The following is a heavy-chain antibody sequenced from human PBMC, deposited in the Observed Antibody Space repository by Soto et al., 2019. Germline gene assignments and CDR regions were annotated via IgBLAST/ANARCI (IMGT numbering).Heavy chain of an antibody. V-gene: IGHV3-30*18. D-gene: IGHD2-21*02. CDR2: ISNDGSQT. CDR1: GYMFSRYG. J-gene: IGHJ4*02. Sequence: QVQLVESGEGVVQPGRSLRLSCVASGYMFSRYGMPWIRQAPGKGLEWVAVISNDGSQTTYGDSVKGRFTISRDKSKNTVYLQMNSLTTEDTAVYYCANGFCGTNCYYFPNWGQGTLVTVST. CDR3: ANGFCGTNCYYFPN.